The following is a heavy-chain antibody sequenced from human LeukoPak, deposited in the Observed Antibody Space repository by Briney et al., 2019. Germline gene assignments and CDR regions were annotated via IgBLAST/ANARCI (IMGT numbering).Heavy chain of an antibody. CDR1: GFTFSSYA. CDR3: AHSPTVTTSGIAKYIDY. CDR2: IGGNGGTT. Sequence: GGSLRLSRAASGFTFSSYAMGWVRQAPGKGLEWVSAIGGNGGTTYDADSVKGRFTISRDNSKNTLYLQMNSLRAEDTAVYYCAHSPTVTTSGIAKYIDYWGQGTLVTVSS. D-gene: IGHD4-17*01. V-gene: IGHV3-23*01. J-gene: IGHJ4*02.